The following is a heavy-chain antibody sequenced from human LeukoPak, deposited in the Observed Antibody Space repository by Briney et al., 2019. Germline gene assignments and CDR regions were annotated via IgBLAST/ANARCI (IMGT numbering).Heavy chain of an antibody. CDR2: VNSGGGT. J-gene: IGHJ4*02. CDR1: GFTFSYYG. CDR3: AKRQPYSFDY. D-gene: IGHD1-1*01. V-gene: IGHV3-23*01. Sequence: GGSLRLSCAASGFTFSYYGMSWVRQAPGKGLEWVSRVNSGGGTYYADSVRGRFTISRDKSMNTLYLQMTSLRADDTAIYYCAKRQPYSFDYWGPGTLVTVSS.